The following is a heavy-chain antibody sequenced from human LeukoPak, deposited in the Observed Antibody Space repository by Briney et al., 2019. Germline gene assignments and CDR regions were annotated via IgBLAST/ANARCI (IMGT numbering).Heavy chain of an antibody. D-gene: IGHD3-22*01. V-gene: IGHV4-4*07. CDR2: IYTSGST. J-gene: IGHJ4*02. Sequence: SETLSLTCTVSGGSISSYYWSWIRQPAGKGLEWIGRIYTSGSTNYNPSLKSRVTISVDTSKKQVSLRLTSVTAADTAVYYCARGGYHYDTSGYLLDSWGRGTLVTISS. CDR1: GGSISSYY. CDR3: ARGGYHYDTSGYLLDS.